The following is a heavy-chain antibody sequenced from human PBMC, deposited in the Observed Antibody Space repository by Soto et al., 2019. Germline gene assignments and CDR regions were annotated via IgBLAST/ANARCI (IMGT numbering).Heavy chain of an antibody. CDR1: GGSISSYY. J-gene: IGHJ5*02. V-gene: IGHV4-4*07. CDR2: IYTSGST. Sequence: QVQLQESGPGLVKPSETLSLTCTVSGGSISSYYWSWIRQPAGKGLEWIGRIYTSGSTNYNPSLKSRVTISVDTSKNQFSLKLSSVTAADTAVYYCARQYYGSGRYNWFDPWGQGTLVTVSS. CDR3: ARQYYGSGRYNWFDP. D-gene: IGHD3-10*01.